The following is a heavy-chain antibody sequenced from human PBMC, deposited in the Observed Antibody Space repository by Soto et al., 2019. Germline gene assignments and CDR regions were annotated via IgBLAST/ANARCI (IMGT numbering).Heavy chain of an antibody. CDR2: ISTVGTTM. J-gene: IGHJ6*02. CDR3: ASNCGGYFYYAMDI. CDR1: VFTFSSYE. Sequence: GGSLRLSCAASVFTFSSYEMHWVRQAPGKGLEWVSYISTVGTTMYYADSVKGRFTISRDNARNSLYLQMNSLRAEDTAVYYCASNCGGYFYYAMDIWGQGTTVTDSS. D-gene: IGHD4-17*01. V-gene: IGHV3-48*03.